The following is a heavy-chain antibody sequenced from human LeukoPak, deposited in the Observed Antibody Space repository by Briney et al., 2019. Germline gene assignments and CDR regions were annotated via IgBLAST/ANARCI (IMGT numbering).Heavy chain of an antibody. Sequence: SGTLSLTCTVSGGSISSYYWSWIRQPPGKGLEWIGYIYYSGSTNYNPSLKSRVTISVDTSKNQFSLKLSSVTAADTAVYYCAGGGGANWFDPWGQGTLVTVSS. CDR3: AGGGGANWFDP. D-gene: IGHD3-16*01. J-gene: IGHJ5*02. CDR1: GGSISSYY. CDR2: IYYSGST. V-gene: IGHV4-59*08.